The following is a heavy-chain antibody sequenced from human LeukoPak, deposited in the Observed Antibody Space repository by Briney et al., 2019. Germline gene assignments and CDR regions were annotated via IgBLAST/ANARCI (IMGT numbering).Heavy chain of an antibody. D-gene: IGHD6-19*01. CDR1: GFTFSSYE. V-gene: IGHV3-48*03. CDR3: ARETYSSGWFYAFDI. Sequence: GGSLRLSCAASGFTFSSYEMNWVRQAPGKGLGWLSYISSSGSTIHYADSVEGRFTISRDNAKYSLYLQMNSLRAEDTAVYYCARETYSSGWFYAFDIWGQGTMVIVSS. J-gene: IGHJ3*02. CDR2: ISSSGSTI.